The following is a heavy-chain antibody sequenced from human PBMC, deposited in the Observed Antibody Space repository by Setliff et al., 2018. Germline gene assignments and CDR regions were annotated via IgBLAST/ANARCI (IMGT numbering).Heavy chain of an antibody. Sequence: GGSLRLSCAASGFSFSNYWMHWVRQAPGKGLVWVSRINSDGSSTNYADSVKGQFTVSRDNAKNTLYLQMNSLRAEDTAVYYCARDVYDFRTGLAAPWGQGTLVTVSS. CDR3: ARDVYDFRTGLAAP. V-gene: IGHV3-74*01. D-gene: IGHD3-3*01. J-gene: IGHJ5*02. CDR2: INSDGSST. CDR1: GFSFSNYW.